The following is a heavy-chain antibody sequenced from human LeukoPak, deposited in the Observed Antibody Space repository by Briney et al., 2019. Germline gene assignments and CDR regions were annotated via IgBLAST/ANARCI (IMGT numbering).Heavy chain of an antibody. J-gene: IGHJ4*02. CDR3: AAAPNFYDSSCSDY. V-gene: IGHV1-58*01. CDR2: IVVGSGNT. Sequence: SVKVSCKASGFTFTSSAVQWVRQARGQRLEWIGWIVVGSGNTNYAQKFQERVTITRDMSTSTAYMELSSLRSEDTAVYYCAAAPNFYDSSCSDYWGQGTLVTVSS. CDR1: GFTFTSSA. D-gene: IGHD3-22*01.